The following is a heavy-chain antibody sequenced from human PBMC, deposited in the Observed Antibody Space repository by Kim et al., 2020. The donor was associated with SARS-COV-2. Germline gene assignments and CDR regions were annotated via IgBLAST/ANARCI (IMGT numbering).Heavy chain of an antibody. CDR1: GYTFTSHA. Sequence: ASVKVSCKASGYTFTSHAMNWVRQAPGQGLEWMGYINTNTGNPTYAQGFKERLVFSLDAPVSTAYLQISSLKAEDTAIYYCARERGGNYPDYWGQGTLVT. D-gene: IGHD1-7*01. V-gene: IGHV7-4-1*02. CDR2: INTNTGNP. J-gene: IGHJ4*02. CDR3: ARERGGNYPDY.